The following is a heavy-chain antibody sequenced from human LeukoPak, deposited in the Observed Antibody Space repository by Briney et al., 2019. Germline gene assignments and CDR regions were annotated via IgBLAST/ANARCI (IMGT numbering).Heavy chain of an antibody. Sequence: GGSLRLSCAASGFTFNSYGMHWVRQAPGKGLEWVAFIRYDGSKSYFADSVKGRFTISRDNSKNTLYLQVNSLRAEDTAVYYCAKDQREWSGSYYGYFDYWGQGTLVTVSS. V-gene: IGHV3-30*02. D-gene: IGHD1-26*01. CDR1: GFTFNSYG. CDR2: IRYDGSKS. CDR3: AKDQREWSGSYYGYFDY. J-gene: IGHJ4*02.